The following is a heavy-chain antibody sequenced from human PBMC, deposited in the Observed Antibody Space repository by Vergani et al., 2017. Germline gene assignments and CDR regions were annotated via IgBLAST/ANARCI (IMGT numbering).Heavy chain of an antibody. CDR3: ARRSAVATYGYYYYYMDV. CDR1: GGSISSYY. V-gene: IGHV4-59*01. CDR2: IYYSGST. Sequence: QVQLQESGPGLVKPSETLSLPCTVSGGSISSYYWSWIRQPPGKGLEWIGYIYYSGSTNYNPSLKSRVTISVDTSKNQFSLKLSSVTAADTAVYYCARRSAVATYGYYYYYMDVWGKXP. D-gene: IGHD5-12*01. J-gene: IGHJ6*03.